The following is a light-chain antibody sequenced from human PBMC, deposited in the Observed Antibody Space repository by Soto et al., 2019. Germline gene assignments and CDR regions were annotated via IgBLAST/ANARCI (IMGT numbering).Light chain of an antibody. CDR2: GNS. CDR3: QSYDSSLNGVV. V-gene: IGLV1-40*01. J-gene: IGLJ2*01. Sequence: QSVLTQPPSVSGAPGQGVTISCTGSSSNIGAGYDVHWYQQLPGTAPKLLIYGNSNRPSGVPDRFSGSKSGTSASLAITGLQAEDEADYYCQSYDSSLNGVVFGGGTQLTVL. CDR1: SSNIGAGYD.